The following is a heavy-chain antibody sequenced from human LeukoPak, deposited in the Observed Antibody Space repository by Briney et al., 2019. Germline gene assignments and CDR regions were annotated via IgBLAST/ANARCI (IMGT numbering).Heavy chain of an antibody. J-gene: IGHJ4*02. D-gene: IGHD1-26*01. CDR2: ISSNGAST. CDR1: GFTFSSYV. V-gene: IGHV3-64D*06. Sequence: GGSLRLSCSASGFTFSSYVMLWVRQAPGQGLEYVSVISSNGASTYHADSVKGRFTISRDNSKNTLYLQMSSLGTEDTAVYYCVKSQGRLVGANAFDSWGQGTLVTVTS. CDR3: VKSQGRLVGANAFDS.